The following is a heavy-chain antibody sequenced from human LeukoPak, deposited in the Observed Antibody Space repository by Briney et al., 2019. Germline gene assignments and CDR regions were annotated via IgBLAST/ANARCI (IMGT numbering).Heavy chain of an antibody. J-gene: IGHJ1*01. CDR1: GFPFSNYG. V-gene: IGHV3-33*08. CDR3: ARVNDYGDYGDFQH. CDR2: IWYDGSNK. Sequence: PGGSLRLSCVASGFPFSNYGMHWVRQAPGKGLEWVAVIWYDGSNKYYADSVKGRFTISRDNSKNTLYLQMNSLRAEDTAVYYCARVNDYGDYGDFQHWGQGTLVTVSS. D-gene: IGHD4-17*01.